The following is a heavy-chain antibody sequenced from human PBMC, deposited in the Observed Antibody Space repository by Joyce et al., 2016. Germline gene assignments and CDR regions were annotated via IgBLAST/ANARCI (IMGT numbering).Heavy chain of an antibody. CDR1: GYTFTSYT. J-gene: IGHJ3*02. Sequence: QVQLVQSGAEVQKPGASVKVSCKASGYTFTSYTLHWVRQAPGQRLEWMGWIDTDNGDTKYPQTFQGRVTITRDTSASTAYMELRSLRSEDTAVYYCAVTSYHFDSSGYPTDALDIWGLGTMVTVSS. CDR2: IDTDNGDT. V-gene: IGHV1-3*04. D-gene: IGHD3-22*01. CDR3: AVTSYHFDSSGYPTDALDI.